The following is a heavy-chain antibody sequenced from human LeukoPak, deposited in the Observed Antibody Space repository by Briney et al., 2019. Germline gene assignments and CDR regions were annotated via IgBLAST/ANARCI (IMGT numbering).Heavy chain of an antibody. V-gene: IGHV4-30-4*01. CDR2: IYYSGST. CDR3: ARVVALSYYYGMDV. CDR1: GGSISSGDYY. Sequence: PSETLSLTCTVSGGSISSGDYYWSWIRQPPGKGLEWIGYIYYSGSTYYNPSLKSRVTISVDTSKNQFSLKLSSVTAVDTAVYYCARVVALSYYYGMDVWGQGTTVTVSS. J-gene: IGHJ6*02. D-gene: IGHD4/OR15-4a*01.